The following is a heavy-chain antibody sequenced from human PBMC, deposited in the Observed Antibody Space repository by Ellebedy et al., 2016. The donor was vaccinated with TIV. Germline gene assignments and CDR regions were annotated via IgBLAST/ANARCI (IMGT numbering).Heavy chain of an antibody. CDR3: ASHPV. CDR2: IKQDGTEK. V-gene: IGHV3-7*01. J-gene: IGHJ4*02. Sequence: GESLKISXTASGFIFSSYWMSWVRQAPGKGLEWVANIKQDGTEKNYVDSVKGRFTISRDNAKNSLFLQMNSLRAEDTAVYYCASHPVWGQGSLVTVSS. CDR1: GFIFSSYW.